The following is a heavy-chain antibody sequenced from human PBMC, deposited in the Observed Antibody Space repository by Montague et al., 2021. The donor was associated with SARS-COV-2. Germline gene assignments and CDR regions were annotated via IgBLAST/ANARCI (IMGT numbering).Heavy chain of an antibody. J-gene: IGHJ3*02. D-gene: IGHD3-16*02. CDR3: TRYTPTFNDYVWGSYRYTSPGAFDI. V-gene: IGHV3-49*04. CDR2: IRSKAYGGTT. Sequence: SLSLSCAASGFTFGDYALSWVRQAPGKGLEWVGFIRSKAYGGTTEYAASVKGRSTISRDDSKSIAYLQMNSLKTEDTAVYYCTRYTPTFNDYVWGSYRYTSPGAFDIWGQGTMVTVSS. CDR1: GFTFGDYA.